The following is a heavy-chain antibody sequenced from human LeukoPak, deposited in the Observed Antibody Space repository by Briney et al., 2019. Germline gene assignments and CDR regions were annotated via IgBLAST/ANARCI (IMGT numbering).Heavy chain of an antibody. D-gene: IGHD3-22*01. CDR1: GFTFSSYA. Sequence: GGSLRLSCAASGFTFSSYAMHWVRQAPGKGLEWVAVISYDGSNKYYADSVKGRFTISRDNSKNTLYLQMNSLRAEDTAVYYCARDRYYDSLSGGLFDYWGQGTLVTVSS. CDR3: ARDRYYDSLSGGLFDY. V-gene: IGHV3-30*04. CDR2: ISYDGSNK. J-gene: IGHJ4*02.